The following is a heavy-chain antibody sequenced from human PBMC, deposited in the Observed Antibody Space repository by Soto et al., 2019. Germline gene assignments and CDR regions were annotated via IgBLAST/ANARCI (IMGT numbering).Heavy chain of an antibody. CDR1: GYSISSGYY. CDR3: ARVGGYGMDV. D-gene: IGHD3-10*01. J-gene: IGHJ6*02. CDR2: IYHSGST. Sequence: SETLSLTCAVSGYSISSGYYWGWIWQPPGKGLEWIGSIYHSGSTYYNPSLKSRVTISVDTSKNQFSLKLSSVTAADTAVYYCARVGGYGMDVWGQGTTVTVSS. V-gene: IGHV4-38-2*01.